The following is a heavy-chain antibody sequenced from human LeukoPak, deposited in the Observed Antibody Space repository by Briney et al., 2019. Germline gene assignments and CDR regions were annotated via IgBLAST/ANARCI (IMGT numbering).Heavy chain of an antibody. CDR2: ISYDGSNK. CDR3: AREVTMGYHYYYYGMDV. D-gene: IGHD4-11*01. Sequence: GGSLRLSCAASGFTFSSYAMHWVRQAPGKGLEWVAVISYDGSNKYYADSVKGRFTISRDNSKNTLYLQMNSLRAEDTAVYYCAREVTMGYHYYYYGMDVWGQGTTVTVSS. V-gene: IGHV3-30-3*01. CDR1: GFTFSSYA. J-gene: IGHJ6*02.